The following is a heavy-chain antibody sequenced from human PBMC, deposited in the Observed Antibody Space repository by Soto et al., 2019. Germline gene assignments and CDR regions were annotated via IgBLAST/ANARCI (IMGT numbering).Heavy chain of an antibody. V-gene: IGHV4-39*02. J-gene: IGHJ4*02. CDR1: GGSISSSSYY. CDR3: AKEDNDYGDAFDY. Sequence: NPSLTCTVSGGSISSSSYYWGWIRQPPGKGLEWIGSIYYSGSTYYNPSLKSRVTISRDSSKNTLYLQMNSLRVEDTAVYYCAKEDNDYGDAFDYWGQGTLVTVSS. D-gene: IGHD4-17*01. CDR2: IYYSGST.